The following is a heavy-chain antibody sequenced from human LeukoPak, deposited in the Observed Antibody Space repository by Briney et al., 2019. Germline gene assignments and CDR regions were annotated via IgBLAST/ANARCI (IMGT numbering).Heavy chain of an antibody. D-gene: IGHD6-13*01. V-gene: IGHV4-59*01. CDR1: GGSISSYY. Sequence: PSETLSLTCTVSGGSISSYYWSWIRQPPGKGLEWIGYIYYSGSTNYNPSLKSRVTIPVDTSKNQFSLKLSSVTAADTAVYYCAGRDSSSWYGPAFDIWGQGTMVTVSS. CDR3: AGRDSSSWYGPAFDI. CDR2: IYYSGST. J-gene: IGHJ3*02.